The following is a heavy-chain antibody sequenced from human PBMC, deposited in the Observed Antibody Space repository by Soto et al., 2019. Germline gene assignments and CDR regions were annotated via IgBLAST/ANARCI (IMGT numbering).Heavy chain of an antibody. Sequence: PSETLSLTCTVSGGSISSYYWSWIRQPPGKGLEWIGYIYYSGSTNYNPSLKSRVTISVDTSKNQSSLKLSSVTAADTAVYYCAIGGLSGYDLWSGYHEEYFDYWGQGTLVTVSS. J-gene: IGHJ4*02. CDR2: IYYSGST. V-gene: IGHV4-59*01. CDR3: AIGGLSGYDLWSGYHEEYFDY. CDR1: GGSISSYY. D-gene: IGHD3-3*01.